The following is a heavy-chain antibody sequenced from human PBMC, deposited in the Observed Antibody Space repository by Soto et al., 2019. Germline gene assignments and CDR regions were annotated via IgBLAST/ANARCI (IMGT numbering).Heavy chain of an antibody. CDR1: GGSVSDYY. Sequence: SETLSLTCTVYGGSVSDYYWSWVRQPAGKGLEWIGRIRPGGNTNYSPSLMSRVTMSVDTSRNQFSLKLTSVTAADTAVYYCVRGHFCGSDGNFASWGQGALVT. D-gene: IGHD2-21*02. V-gene: IGHV4-4*07. CDR2: IRPGGNT. J-gene: IGHJ5*01. CDR3: VRGHFCGSDGNFAS.